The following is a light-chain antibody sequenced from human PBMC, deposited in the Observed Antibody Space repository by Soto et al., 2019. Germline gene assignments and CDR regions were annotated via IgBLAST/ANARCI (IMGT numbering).Light chain of an antibody. J-gene: IGKJ5*01. Sequence: DIQLTQSPSFLSASVGDRVTITCRASQGLSSDLAWYQQKPGKAPKLLIYAASTLQSGVPSRFSGSGSGTEFTLTIISLQPEDFATYYCQQLNSYPITFGQGTRLEIK. V-gene: IGKV1-9*01. CDR2: AAS. CDR3: QQLNSYPIT. CDR1: QGLSSD.